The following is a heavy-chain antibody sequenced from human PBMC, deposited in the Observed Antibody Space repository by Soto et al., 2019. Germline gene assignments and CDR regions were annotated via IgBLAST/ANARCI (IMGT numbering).Heavy chain of an antibody. CDR1: GGSIRSYY. V-gene: IGHV4-59*01. CDR2: IYDTGISGYTPST. J-gene: IGHJ6*02. Sequence: SETLSLTCTVSGGSIRSYYWSWIRQSPGKGLEWIGYIYDTGISGYTPSTSYNPSLKSRVTMSVDTSKSQFSLKLTSVTAADTAVYYCARGEDAFFYYGLDVWGQGITVTVSS. CDR3: ARGEDAFFYYGLDV.